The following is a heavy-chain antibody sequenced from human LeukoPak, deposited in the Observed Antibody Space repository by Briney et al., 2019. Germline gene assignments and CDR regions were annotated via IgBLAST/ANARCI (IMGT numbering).Heavy chain of an antibody. D-gene: IGHD6-13*01. CDR1: GFTFRSYA. V-gene: IGHV3-23*01. Sequence: GGSLRLSCAASGFTFRSYAMSWVRQAPGKGLEWVSAISGSGGNTYYADSVKGRFTISRDNSKDTLYLQMNSLRAEDTAVYYCAKDKSSSWSGCFQHWGQGTLVTVSS. J-gene: IGHJ1*01. CDR2: ISGSGGNT. CDR3: AKDKSSSWSGCFQH.